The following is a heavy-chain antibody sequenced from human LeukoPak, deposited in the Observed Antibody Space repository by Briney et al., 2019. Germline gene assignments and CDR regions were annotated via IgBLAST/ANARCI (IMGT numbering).Heavy chain of an antibody. Sequence: SETLSLTCTVSGGSISSYYWSWIRQSAGKGLEWIGHVYTTGTTNCNPSLRSRVTISLDTSKNQFSLNLNSVTAADTAVYYCARCTSTSCYNFDYWGQGTLLTVSS. CDR2: VYTTGTT. CDR3: ARCTSTSCYNFDY. CDR1: GGSISSYY. D-gene: IGHD2-2*02. V-gene: IGHV4-4*07. J-gene: IGHJ4*02.